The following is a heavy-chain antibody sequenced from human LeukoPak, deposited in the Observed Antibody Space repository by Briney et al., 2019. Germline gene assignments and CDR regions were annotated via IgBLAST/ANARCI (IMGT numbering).Heavy chain of an antibody. Sequence: ASVKVSCKASGYTFTGYYMHWVRQAPGQGLEWMGWINPNSGGTNYAQEFQGWVTMTRDTSISTAYMELSRLRSDDTAVYYCARDRSGSYLAFDIWGQGTMVTVSS. CDR2: INPNSGGT. V-gene: IGHV1-2*04. D-gene: IGHD1-26*01. CDR1: GYTFTGYY. CDR3: ARDRSGSYLAFDI. J-gene: IGHJ3*02.